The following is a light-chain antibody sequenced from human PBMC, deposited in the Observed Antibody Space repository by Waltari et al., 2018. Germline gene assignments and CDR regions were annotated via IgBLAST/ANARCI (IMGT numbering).Light chain of an antibody. J-gene: IGKJ1*01. CDR1: HSINTN. CDR3: QQYNNWPPA. CDR2: DAS. V-gene: IGKV3-15*01. Sequence: MTQSPDTLSASPVERITLSCRASHSINTNFSLYQRKPGQAPRLLISDASTRAAGVPARFSGSGSGTEFTLTISSLQSEDFAVYYCQQYNNWPPAFGQGTKVESK.